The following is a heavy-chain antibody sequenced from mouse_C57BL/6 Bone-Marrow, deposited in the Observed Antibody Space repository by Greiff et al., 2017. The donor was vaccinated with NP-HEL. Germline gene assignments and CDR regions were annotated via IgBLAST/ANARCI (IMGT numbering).Heavy chain of an antibody. CDR2: IDPENGDT. CDR1: GFNIKDDY. Sequence: VQLKQSGAELVRPGASVKLSCTASGFNIKDDYMHWVKQRPEQGLEWIGWIDPENGDTEYASKFQGKATITADTSSNTAYLQLSSLTSEDTAVYYGTTGGGFAYWGQGTLVTVSA. V-gene: IGHV14-4*01. CDR3: TTGGGFAY. J-gene: IGHJ3*01.